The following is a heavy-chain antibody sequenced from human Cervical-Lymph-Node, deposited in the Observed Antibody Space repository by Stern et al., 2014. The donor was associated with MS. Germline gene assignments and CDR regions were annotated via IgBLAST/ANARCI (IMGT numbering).Heavy chain of an antibody. CDR2: IRNKASHYST. D-gene: IGHD2/OR15-2a*01. CDR3: ARDNKVFGIDV. CDR1: GFTFSDHF. Sequence: VQLLESGGGLVQPGGSLRLSCVGSGFTFSDHFIDWVRQAPGKGLEWVGRIRNKASHYSTEYAASVKGRFTFSRDDSENSLFVQMNSLRIEDTAIYYCARDNKVFGIDVLGQGTSVTVSS. V-gene: IGHV3-72*01. J-gene: IGHJ6*02.